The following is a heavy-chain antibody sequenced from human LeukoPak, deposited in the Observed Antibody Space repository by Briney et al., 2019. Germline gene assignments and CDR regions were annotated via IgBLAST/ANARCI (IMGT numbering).Heavy chain of an antibody. Sequence: GGSLRLSCAASGFTFSDYYMSWIRQAPGKGLEWVSYISSSGSTIYYADSVKGRFTISRDNAKNSLYLQMNSLRAEDTAVYYCAKDCTRIAAAGTIDYWGQGTLVTVSS. D-gene: IGHD6-13*01. CDR2: ISSSGSTI. CDR3: AKDCTRIAAAGTIDY. J-gene: IGHJ4*02. V-gene: IGHV3-11*01. CDR1: GFTFSDYY.